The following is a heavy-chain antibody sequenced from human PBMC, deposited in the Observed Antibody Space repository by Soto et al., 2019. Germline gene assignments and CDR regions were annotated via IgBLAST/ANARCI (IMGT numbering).Heavy chain of an antibody. Sequence: ASVKVSCKASGYTFTSYGISWVRQAPGQGLEWMGWISAYNGNTKYSQKFQGRVTITRDTSASTAYMELSSLRSEDTAVYYCARGGRIYWYFDLWGRGTLVTVYS. J-gene: IGHJ2*01. CDR3: ARGGRIYWYFDL. CDR2: ISAYNGNT. D-gene: IGHD1-26*01. CDR1: GYTFTSYG. V-gene: IGHV1-18*01.